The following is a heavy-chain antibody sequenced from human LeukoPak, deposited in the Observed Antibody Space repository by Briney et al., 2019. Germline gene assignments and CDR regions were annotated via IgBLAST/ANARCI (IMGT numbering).Heavy chain of an antibody. CDR3: VREYPGGYFDF. Sequence: ASVKVSCKASGYTFTTYYIQWVRQAPGQGLEWMGMINTGNGNSNLPQRSQARVTMTRDTSTSTVYMELSSLTTEDTAMYYGVREYPGGYFDFWGQGTLVTVSS. V-gene: IGHV1-46*03. J-gene: IGHJ4*02. CDR2: INTGNGNS. CDR1: GYTFTTYY. D-gene: IGHD3-16*01.